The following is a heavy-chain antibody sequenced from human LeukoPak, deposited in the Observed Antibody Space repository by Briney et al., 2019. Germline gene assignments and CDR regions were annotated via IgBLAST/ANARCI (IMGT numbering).Heavy chain of an antibody. CDR2: IYYIGST. D-gene: IGHD2-15*01. V-gene: IGHV4-59*01. CDR3: ARVTGYVIEDNFDY. CDR1: GGSISSYY. J-gene: IGHJ4*02. Sequence: SEALSLTCTVSGGSISSYYWSWIRQPPGKGLEWIGYIYYIGSTNYNPSLKSRVTISVDTSKNQFSLKLRSVTAADTAVYYCARVTGYVIEDNFDYWGQGTLVTVSS.